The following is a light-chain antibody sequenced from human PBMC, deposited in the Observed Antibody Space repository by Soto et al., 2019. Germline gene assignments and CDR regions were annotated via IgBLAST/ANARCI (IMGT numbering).Light chain of an antibody. J-gene: IGLJ2*01. CDR3: AAWDNSLNGVV. Sequence: QSALTQPPSASGTPGQRVTISCSGSGSNIGSNFVSWYQQLPGAAPKLLMYNNNQRPSGVPDRFSGSKSGTSASLAVSGLQSEDEADYYCAAWDNSLNGVVFGGGTKVTVL. V-gene: IGLV1-44*01. CDR2: NNN. CDR1: GSNIGSNF.